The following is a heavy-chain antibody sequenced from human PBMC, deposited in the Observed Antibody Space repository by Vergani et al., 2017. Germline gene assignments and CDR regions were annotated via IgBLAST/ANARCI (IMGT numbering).Heavy chain of an antibody. V-gene: IGHV3-74*01. CDR2: INSDVSST. D-gene: IGHD3-9*01. CDR3: AGYYDILTGYYTPYYYYGMDV. CDR1: GFTFSSYW. J-gene: IGHJ6*02. Sequence: EVQLVESGGGLVQPGGSLRLSCAASGFTFSSYWMHWVRQAPGKGLVWVSRINSDVSSTSYADSVKGRFTISRDNAKNTLYLQMNSLRAEDTAVYYCAGYYDILTGYYTPYYYYGMDVWGQGTTVTVSS.